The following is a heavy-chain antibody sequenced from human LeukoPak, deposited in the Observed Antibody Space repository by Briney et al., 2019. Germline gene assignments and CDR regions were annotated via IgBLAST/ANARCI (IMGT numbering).Heavy chain of an antibody. CDR1: GFRFSGYG. V-gene: IGHV3-49*03. D-gene: IGHD2-21*01. CDR3: TRVIPFDP. CDR2: IRSKAYGGTT. J-gene: IGHJ5*02. Sequence: GGSLRLSCAASGFRFSGYGMSWFRQAPGKGLEWVGFIRSKAYGGTTEYAASVKGRFTISRDDSKSIAYLQMNSLKTEDTAVYYCTRVIPFDPWGQGTLVTVSS.